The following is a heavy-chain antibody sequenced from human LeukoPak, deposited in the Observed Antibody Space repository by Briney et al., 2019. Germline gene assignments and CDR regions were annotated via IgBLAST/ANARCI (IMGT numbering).Heavy chain of an antibody. CDR3: ARYAGSGSYYLTFDY. CDR1: GYSFTSYW. V-gene: IGHV5-51*01. CDR2: IYPGDSDT. D-gene: IGHD3-10*01. Sequence: RRGESLKISCKGSGYSFTSYWIGWVRQLPGKGLEWMGIIYPGDSDTRYSPSFQGQVTISADKPISTAYLQWSSLKASDTAMYYCARYAGSGSYYLTFDYWGQGTLVTVSS. J-gene: IGHJ4*02.